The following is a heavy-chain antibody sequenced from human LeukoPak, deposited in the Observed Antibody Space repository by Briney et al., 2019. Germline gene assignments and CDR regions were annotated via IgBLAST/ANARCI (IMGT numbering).Heavy chain of an antibody. Sequence: HPGGSLRLSCAASGFTSSSYEMNWLPQAPGEGLEWVSYISSSGSTIYYADSVKGRFTISRDNAKNSLYLQMNSLRAEDTAVYYCARVGWSWDYWGQGTLVTVSS. V-gene: IGHV3-48*03. D-gene: IGHD6-19*01. CDR2: ISSSGSTI. CDR1: GFTSSSYE. J-gene: IGHJ4*02. CDR3: ARVGWSWDY.